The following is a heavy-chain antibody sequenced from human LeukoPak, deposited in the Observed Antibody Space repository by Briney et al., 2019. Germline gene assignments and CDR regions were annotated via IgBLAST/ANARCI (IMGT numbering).Heavy chain of an antibody. Sequence: SETLSLTCTVSGGSISSSSYYWGWIRQPPGKGLEWIGSIYYSGSTYYNPSLKSRVTISVDTSKNQFSLKLSSVTAADTAVYYCARRHRAPWFDPWGQGTLVTVSS. J-gene: IGHJ5*02. CDR3: ARRHRAPWFDP. CDR2: IYYSGST. CDR1: GGSISSSSYY. V-gene: IGHV4-39*01.